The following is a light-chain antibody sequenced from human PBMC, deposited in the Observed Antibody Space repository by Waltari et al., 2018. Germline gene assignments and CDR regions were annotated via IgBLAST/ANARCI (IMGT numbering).Light chain of an antibody. CDR1: QSVSNSY. Sequence: EVVLTQSPGTLSLSPGERATLPCKASQSVSNSYLAWYQQKLGRAPRLLIYGASSRATGIPDRFSGGGSGTDFALTISRLEPEDFAVYYCQQYGSSPRTFGQGTRLEIK. CDR2: GAS. J-gene: IGKJ5*01. CDR3: QQYGSSPRT. V-gene: IGKV3-20*01.